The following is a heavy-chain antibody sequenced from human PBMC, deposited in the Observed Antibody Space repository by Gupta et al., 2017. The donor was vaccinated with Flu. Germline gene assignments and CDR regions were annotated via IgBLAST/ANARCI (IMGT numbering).Heavy chain of an antibody. D-gene: IGHD1-1*01. V-gene: IGHV3-15*01. J-gene: IGHJ4*02. CDR3: TKGSILSTT. CDR1: GFTFSNAW. CDR2: IKSKSDGWTT. Sequence: EVQLVESGGGLAKPGGSLRLSCAASGFTFSNAWMNWIRQAPGKGLEWVGRIKSKSDGWTTEYAAPVKGRFTVSRDDSKSTLFLQMNSLKTEDTAIYYCTKGSILSTTWGQGTLVSVSS.